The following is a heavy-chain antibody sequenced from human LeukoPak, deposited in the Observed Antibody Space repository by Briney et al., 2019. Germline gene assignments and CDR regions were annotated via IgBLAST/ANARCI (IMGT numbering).Heavy chain of an antibody. Sequence: PGGSLRLSCAASGITFSSYGMSWVRQAPGKGLEWVSVISGSGGSTYYADSVKGRFTISRDNAKNSLYLQMNSLRAEDTAVYYCARDAAAAGTGEFDYWGQGTLVTVSS. CDR3: ARDAAAAGTGEFDY. CDR1: GITFSSYG. D-gene: IGHD6-13*01. J-gene: IGHJ4*02. CDR2: ISGSGGST. V-gene: IGHV3-23*01.